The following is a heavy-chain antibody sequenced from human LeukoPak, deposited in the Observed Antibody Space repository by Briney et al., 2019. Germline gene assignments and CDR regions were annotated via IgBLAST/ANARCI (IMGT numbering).Heavy chain of an antibody. CDR1: GFTFSSLA. CDR3: ASLPWLVRWIYY. Sequence: GGSLRLSCVASGFTFSSLAMNWVRQAPGKGLEWVPSISSDSSYIDYADSVKGRFTISRDNARNSLYLQMNNLRAEDTAVYFCASLPWLVRWIYYWGQGTLVAVSS. J-gene: IGHJ4*02. CDR2: ISSDSSYI. D-gene: IGHD6-19*01. V-gene: IGHV3-21*01.